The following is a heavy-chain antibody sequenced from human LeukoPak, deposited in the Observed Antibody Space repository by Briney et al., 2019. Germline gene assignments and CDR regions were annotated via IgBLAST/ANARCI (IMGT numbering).Heavy chain of an antibody. D-gene: IGHD4/OR15-4a*01. CDR2: IYPGDSDT. V-gene: IGHV5-51*01. CDR1: GYTFTNYW. J-gene: IGHJ4*02. CDR3: ARHIGLTTRYLEY. Sequence: GESLKISGKGSGYTFTNYWIGWVRQMPGKGLEWIGMIYPGDSDTRYSPSFEGHVTISVDKSITTAYLQWSGLKASDTAMYYCARHIGLTTRYLEYWGQGTLVTVSS.